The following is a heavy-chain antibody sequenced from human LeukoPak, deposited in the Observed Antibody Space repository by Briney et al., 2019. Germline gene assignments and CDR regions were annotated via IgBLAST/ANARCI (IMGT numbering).Heavy chain of an antibody. CDR1: GFTFSSYS. Sequence: GGSLRLSCAASGFTFSSYSMNWVRQAPGKGLEWVSSISSSSSYIYYADSVKGRFTISRDNAKNSLYLQMNSLRAEDTAVYYCERDYYDSKGLDAFDIWGQGTMVTVSS. V-gene: IGHV3-21*01. CDR3: ERDYYDSKGLDAFDI. D-gene: IGHD3-22*01. CDR2: ISSSSSYI. J-gene: IGHJ3*02.